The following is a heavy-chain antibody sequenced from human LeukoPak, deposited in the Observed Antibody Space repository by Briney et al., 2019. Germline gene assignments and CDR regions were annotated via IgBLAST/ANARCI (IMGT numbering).Heavy chain of an antibody. Sequence: GGSLRLSCAASGFTFSSYSMNWVRQAPGKELEWVSSISSSSSYIYYADSVKGRFTISRDNAKNSLYVQMNSLRAEDTAVYYCARDPYSGLFDSWGQGTLVTVSS. V-gene: IGHV3-21*01. D-gene: IGHD4-11*01. CDR2: ISSSSSYI. CDR1: GFTFSSYS. J-gene: IGHJ4*02. CDR3: ARDPYSGLFDS.